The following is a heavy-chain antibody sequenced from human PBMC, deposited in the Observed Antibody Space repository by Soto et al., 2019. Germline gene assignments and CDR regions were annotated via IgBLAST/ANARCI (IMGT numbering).Heavy chain of an antibody. D-gene: IGHD2-2*01. V-gene: IGHV3-7*05. J-gene: IGHJ4*02. CDR3: ARSTCPLY. CDR1: GFSFSSYL. CDR2: INQDGGEK. Sequence: GGSLRLSCAASGFSFSSYLMTWVRQAPGKGLEWVANINQDGGEKNYVDSVKGRFTISRDNAENSVHLQMNSLRAEDTAVYYCARSTCPLYWGQGTLVTVSS.